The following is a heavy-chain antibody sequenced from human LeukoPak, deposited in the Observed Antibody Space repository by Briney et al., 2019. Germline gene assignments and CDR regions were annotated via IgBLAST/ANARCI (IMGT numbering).Heavy chain of an antibody. D-gene: IGHD3-22*01. Sequence: PSETLSLTCTVSVSGDSMRGYYWSWIRQPPGKGLEWSGYFYYGGSTSYIPPLNYNPSLKRRLSISLDTSKNQFSLHLTSVTAADTAVYYCARGSAYYYDTSGPRFYYDYWGQGILVAISS. CDR3: ARGSAYYYDTSGPRFYYDY. J-gene: IGHJ4*02. CDR1: GDSMRGYY. V-gene: IGHV4-59*01. CDR2: FYYGGSTSYIPPL.